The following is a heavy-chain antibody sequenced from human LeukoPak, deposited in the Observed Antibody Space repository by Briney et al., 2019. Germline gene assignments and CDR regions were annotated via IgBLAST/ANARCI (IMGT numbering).Heavy chain of an antibody. V-gene: IGHV4-59*01. J-gene: IGHJ5*02. D-gene: IGHD2-15*01. CDR3: ARGGNCSGGTCYSDRGWFDP. Sequence: PSETLSLTCAVYGGSLSGYYWSWIRQPPGKGLEWIGYIYYSGSTNYNPSLKSRVTISVDTSKNQFSLKLSSVTAADTAVYYCARGGNCSGGTCYSDRGWFDPWGQGTLVTVSS. CDR1: GGSLSGYY. CDR2: IYYSGST.